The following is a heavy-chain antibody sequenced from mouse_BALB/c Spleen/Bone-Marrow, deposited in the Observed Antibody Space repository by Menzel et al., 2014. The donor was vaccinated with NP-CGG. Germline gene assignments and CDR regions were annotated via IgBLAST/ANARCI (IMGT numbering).Heavy chain of an antibody. CDR2: INFPNGGT. CDR3: ARGDGYYVYAMDY. CDR1: GYTFTEYT. D-gene: IGHD2-3*01. J-gene: IGHJ4*01. Sequence: EVQLQQSGPELVKPGASVKISCKTSGYTFTEYTMHWVKQSHGKSLEWMCIINFPNGGTNYNQKFKGKATLTVDKSSSTAYMEFRSLTSEDSAVYYCARGDGYYVYAMDYWGQGTSVTVSS. V-gene: IGHV1-18*01.